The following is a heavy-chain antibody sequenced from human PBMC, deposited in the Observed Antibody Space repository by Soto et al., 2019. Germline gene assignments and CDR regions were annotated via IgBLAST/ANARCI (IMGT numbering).Heavy chain of an antibody. J-gene: IGHJ5*02. D-gene: IGHD2-2*01. CDR3: ASFRDPGVVPAALRSYNWFDP. CDR1: GGTFSSYA. CDR2: IIPIFGTA. V-gene: IGHV1-69*13. Sequence: VASVKVSCKASGGTFSSYAISWVRQAPGQGLEWMGGIIPIFGTANYAQKFQGRVTITADESTSTAYMELSSLRSEETAVYYCASFRDPGVVPAALRSYNWFDPWGQGTLVTVSS.